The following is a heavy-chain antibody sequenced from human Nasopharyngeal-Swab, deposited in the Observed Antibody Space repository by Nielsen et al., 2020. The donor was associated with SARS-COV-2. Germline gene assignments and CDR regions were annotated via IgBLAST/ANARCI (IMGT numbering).Heavy chain of an antibody. J-gene: IGHJ3*02. D-gene: IGHD4-17*01. CDR1: GYTFTSYY. CDR2: INPSGGST. CDR3: ARERTVTTAGDAFDI. Sequence: ASVKVSCKASGYTFTSYYMHWVRQAPGQGLEWMGIINPSGGSTSYAQKFQGRATMTRDTSTSTVYMELSSLRSEDTAVYYCARERTVTTAGDAFDIWGQGTMVTVSS. V-gene: IGHV1-46*01.